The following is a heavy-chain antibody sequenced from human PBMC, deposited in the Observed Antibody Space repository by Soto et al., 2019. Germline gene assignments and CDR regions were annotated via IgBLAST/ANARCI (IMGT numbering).Heavy chain of an antibody. CDR3: ARQDGFRLSYFDL. V-gene: IGHV5-51*01. CDR1: GYTFSGYW. CDR2: IHPSDSDT. D-gene: IGHD3-10*01. Sequence: GESLKISCKASGYTFSGYWIAWVRQMPGKGLEWMGIIHPSDSDTRYSPSFQGQVTISADRSLSTAFLQWSSLKASDSAMYYCARQDGFRLSYFDLRGQGALVTVSS. J-gene: IGHJ4*02.